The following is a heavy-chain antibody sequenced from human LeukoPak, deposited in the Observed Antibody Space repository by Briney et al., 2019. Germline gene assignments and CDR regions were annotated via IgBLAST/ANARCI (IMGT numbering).Heavy chain of an antibody. D-gene: IGHD5-18*01. Sequence: GGSLRLSCAASGFTFSSYAMSWVRQAPGRGLEWVSAISGSGGSTYYADSVKGRFTISRDNSKNTLYLQMNSLRAEDTAVYYCAKAQSPHTAMVTFDYWGQGTLVTVSS. J-gene: IGHJ4*02. CDR2: ISGSGGST. V-gene: IGHV3-23*01. CDR3: AKAQSPHTAMVTFDY. CDR1: GFTFSSYA.